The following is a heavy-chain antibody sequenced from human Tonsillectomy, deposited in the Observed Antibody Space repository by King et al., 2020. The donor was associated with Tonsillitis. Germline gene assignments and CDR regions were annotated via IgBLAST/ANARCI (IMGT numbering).Heavy chain of an antibody. CDR3: TKGVDGYSYGYFDY. CDR1: GFNFSTYG. CDR2: ISDDGSNK. V-gene: IGHV3-30*18. D-gene: IGHD5-18*01. J-gene: IGHJ4*02. Sequence: VQLVESGGGVVQPGRSLRLSCAASGFNFSTYGMHWVRQAPGKGLEWLAVISDDGSNKYYADSVKGRFTISRENSKNTLYLRMNFLKCEDTALYYCTKGVDGYSYGYFDYWGQGVLVSVSS.